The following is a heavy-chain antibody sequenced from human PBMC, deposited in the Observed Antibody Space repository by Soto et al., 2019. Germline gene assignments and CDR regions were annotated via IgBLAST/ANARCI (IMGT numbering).Heavy chain of an antibody. CDR1: GGSISICSYL. D-gene: IGHD6-19*01. CDR2: VSHIGST. Sequence: SETLSLTCSVSGGSISICSYLWGWVRQPPGKGLQWIGSVSHIGSTNYNPSLKSRLTISVGTSKTQSSLRLDSVTAADTAVYYCSRIAVSGPRTGFDYWGQGILVTVSS. V-gene: IGHV4-39*01. J-gene: IGHJ4*02. CDR3: SRIAVSGPRTGFDY.